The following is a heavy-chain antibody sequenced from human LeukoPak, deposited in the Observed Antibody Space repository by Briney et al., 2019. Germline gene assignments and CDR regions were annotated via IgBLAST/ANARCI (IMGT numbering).Heavy chain of an antibody. D-gene: IGHD6-6*01. CDR1: GFTFDDYG. Sequence: PGGSLRLSCAASGFTFDDYGMSWVRQAPGKGLEWVSGINWNGGSTGYADSVKGRFTISRDNAKNSLYLQMNSLRAKDTALYYCARDRIGDSSSSSDYSGQGTLVTVSS. CDR2: INWNGGST. V-gene: IGHV3-20*04. CDR3: ARDRIGDSSSSSDY. J-gene: IGHJ4*02.